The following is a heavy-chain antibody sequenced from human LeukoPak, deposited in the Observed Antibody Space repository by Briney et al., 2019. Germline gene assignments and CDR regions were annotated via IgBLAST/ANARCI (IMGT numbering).Heavy chain of an antibody. CDR1: GFTFSSYS. Sequence: GGSLRLSCAASGFTFSSYSMNWVRQAPGKGLEWVSSISSSSPYIYYANSVKDRFTISRDNAKNSLYLQMNSLRAEDTAVYYCAPPGADYFDYWGQGTLVTVSS. J-gene: IGHJ4*02. CDR2: ISSSSPYI. D-gene: IGHD3-10*01. V-gene: IGHV3-21*01. CDR3: APPGADYFDY.